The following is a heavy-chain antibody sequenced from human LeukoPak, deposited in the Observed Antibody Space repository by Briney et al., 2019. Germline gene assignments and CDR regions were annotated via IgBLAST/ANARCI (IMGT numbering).Heavy chain of an antibody. Sequence: SETLSLACTVSGGSISSYYWSWIRQPPGKGLEWIGYIYYSGSTNYNPSLKSRVTISVDTSKNQFSLKLSSVTAADTAVYYCARERQRRFDYWGQGTLVTVSS. CDR3: ARERQRRFDY. V-gene: IGHV4-59*01. J-gene: IGHJ4*02. D-gene: IGHD6-25*01. CDR1: GGSISSYY. CDR2: IYYSGST.